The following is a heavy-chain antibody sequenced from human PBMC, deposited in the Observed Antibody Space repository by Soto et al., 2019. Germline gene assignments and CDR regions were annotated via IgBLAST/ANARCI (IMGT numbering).Heavy chain of an antibody. CDR1: GYTVTSYG. D-gene: IGHD6-19*01. CDR2: ISAYNGNT. CDR3: ARVQSGSGGLY. Sequence: QVQLVQSGAEVKKHGASVKVSCKASGYTVTSYGISWVREAPGQGIEWMGWISAYNGNTNYAQKLQGRVTTTTDTSTSTACMELRSLRSDDTAVYYCARVQSGSGGLYWGQGTLVTVSS. V-gene: IGHV1-18*01. J-gene: IGHJ4*02.